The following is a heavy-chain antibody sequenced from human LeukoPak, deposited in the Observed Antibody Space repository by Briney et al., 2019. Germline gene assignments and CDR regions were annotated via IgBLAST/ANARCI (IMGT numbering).Heavy chain of an antibody. V-gene: IGHV1-18*01. CDR3: ARVSGESDILTGYYYYYGMDV. J-gene: IGHJ6*02. D-gene: IGHD3-9*01. CDR2: ISAYNGNT. Sequence: ASVKVSCKASGYTFTSYGISWVRQAPGQGLEWMGWISAYNGNTNYAQKLQGRVTMTTDTSTSTAYMELRSLRSDDTAVYYCARVSGESDILTGYYYYYGMDVWGQGTTVTVSS. CDR1: GYTFTSYG.